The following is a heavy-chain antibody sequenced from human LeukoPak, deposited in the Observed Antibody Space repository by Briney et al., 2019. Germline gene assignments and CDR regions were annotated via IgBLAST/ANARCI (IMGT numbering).Heavy chain of an antibody. J-gene: IGHJ6*02. CDR1: GFNVSSNY. V-gene: IGHV3-66*01. D-gene: IGHD4-23*01. Sequence: GGSLRLSCAASGFNVSSNYMSWVRQAPGKGLEWVSVIYSGGSTYYADSVKGRFTISRDNSKNTLYLQMNSLRAEDTAVYYCASNHGGNSGLGYYYYGMDVWGQGTTVTVSS. CDR2: IYSGGST. CDR3: ASNHGGNSGLGYYYYGMDV.